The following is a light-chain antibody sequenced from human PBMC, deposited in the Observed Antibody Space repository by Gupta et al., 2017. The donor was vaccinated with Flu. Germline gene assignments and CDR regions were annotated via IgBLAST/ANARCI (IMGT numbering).Light chain of an antibody. J-gene: IGKJ1*01. Sequence: DIQLTQSPSALPASVGDRVAITCRASQSIALHVNWYQQKPGKAPHLLIHSASALHTGVPSRFNGSGAWSEFTLTINSLQPEDSATYYCQQTYTTPRTFGQGTKLEIK. CDR2: SAS. CDR1: QSIALH. V-gene: IGKV1-39*01. CDR3: QQTYTTPRT.